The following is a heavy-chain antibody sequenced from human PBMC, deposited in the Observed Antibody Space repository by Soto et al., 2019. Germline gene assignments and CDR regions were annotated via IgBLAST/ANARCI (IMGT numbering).Heavy chain of an antibody. CDR3: ARAYYGSGSYFDY. J-gene: IGHJ4*02. CDR2: IYYSGST. CDR1: GGSISSYY. D-gene: IGHD3-10*01. V-gene: IGHV4-59*01. Sequence: SETLSLTCTVSGGSISSYYWSWIRQPPGKGLEWIGYIYYSGSTNYNPSLKSRVTISVDTSKTQFSLKLSSVTAADTAVYYCARAYYGSGSYFDYWGQGTLVTISS.